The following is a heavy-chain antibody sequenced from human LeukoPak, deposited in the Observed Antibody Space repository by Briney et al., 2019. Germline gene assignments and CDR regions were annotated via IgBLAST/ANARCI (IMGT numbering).Heavy chain of an antibody. D-gene: IGHD3-10*01. J-gene: IGHJ4*02. Sequence: PSETLSLTCTVSGGSVSSYFWSWIRQPPGKGLEWIGYIYYSGSTNYNPSLKSRVTISVDTSKNQFSLKLSSVTAADTAVYYCARGRENYYGSGSYGYWGQGTLVTVSS. V-gene: IGHV4-59*02. CDR3: ARGRENYYGSGSYGY. CDR1: GGSVSSYF. CDR2: IYYSGST.